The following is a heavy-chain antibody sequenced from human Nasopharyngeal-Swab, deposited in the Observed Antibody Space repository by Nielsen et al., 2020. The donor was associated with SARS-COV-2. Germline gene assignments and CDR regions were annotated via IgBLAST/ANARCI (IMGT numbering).Heavy chain of an antibody. CDR3: ARGGWLRRDYYYVYYYMDV. D-gene: IGHD5-24*01. V-gene: IGHV1-69*10. J-gene: IGHJ6*03. CDR1: RCTFSRYV. Sequence: SSVPVSCQTSRCTFSRYVLSWVRQAPAEGLEWMGGIIPFLPITRYAQKFRDRVTITADTSTSTAYMELSSLRSEDTATYYCARGGWLRRDYYYVYYYMDVWGKGTTVTVSS. CDR2: IIPFLPIT.